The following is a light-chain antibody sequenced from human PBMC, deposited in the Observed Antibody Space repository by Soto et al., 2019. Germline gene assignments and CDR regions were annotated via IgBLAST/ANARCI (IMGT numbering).Light chain of an antibody. J-gene: IGLJ2*01. CDR2: EVT. Sequence: QSALTQPPSVSGSLGQSVTISCIGTSSDVGDSNRVSWYQQPPGTAPKLMIYEVTNRPSGVPDRFSGSKSGNTASLTVSGLQAEDEADYYCSGHTSSSTVVFGGGTKLTVL. CDR3: SGHTSSSTVV. CDR1: SSDVGDSNR. V-gene: IGLV2-18*01.